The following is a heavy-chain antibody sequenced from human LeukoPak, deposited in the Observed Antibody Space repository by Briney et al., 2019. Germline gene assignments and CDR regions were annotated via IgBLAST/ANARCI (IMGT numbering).Heavy chain of an antibody. J-gene: IGHJ4*02. V-gene: IGHV4-34*01. CDR1: GGSFSGYY. D-gene: IGHD5-12*01. CDR3: ARAPRGSGYGFDY. CDR2: INHSGST. Sequence: PSETLSLTCAVYGGSFSGYYWSWIRQPPGKGLEWIGEINHSGSTNYNPSLKSRVTISVDTSKNQLSLKLSSVTAADTAVYYCARAPRGSGYGFDYWGQGTLVTVSS.